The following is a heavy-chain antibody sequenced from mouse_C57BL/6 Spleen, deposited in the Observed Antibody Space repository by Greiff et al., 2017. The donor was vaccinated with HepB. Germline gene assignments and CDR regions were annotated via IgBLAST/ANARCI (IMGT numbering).Heavy chain of an antibody. CDR3: ARRTTVVNYAMDY. V-gene: IGHV5-17*01. J-gene: IGHJ4*01. Sequence: EVKLMESGGGLVKPGGSLKLSCAASGFTFSDYGMHWVRQAPEKGLEWVAYISSGSSTIYYADTVKGRFTISRDNAKNTLFLQMTSLRSEDTAMYYCARRTTVVNYAMDYWGQGTSVTVSS. CDR1: GFTFSDYG. D-gene: IGHD1-1*01. CDR2: ISSGSSTI.